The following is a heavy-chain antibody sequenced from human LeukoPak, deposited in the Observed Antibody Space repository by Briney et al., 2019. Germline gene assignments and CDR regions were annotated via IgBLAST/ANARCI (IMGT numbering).Heavy chain of an antibody. CDR3: ARQVSDYFYYYIDV. J-gene: IGHJ6*03. CDR1: GGSISSSGYY. Sequence: SETLSLTCSVSGGSISSSGYYWNWIRQPPGKGLEWVGSIYYSGTTYYNSSLKSRVTISEDTSKNRFSLMLPSVTAADTAVYYRARQVSDYFYYYIDVWGEGTTVIVSS. V-gene: IGHV4-39*01. CDR2: IYYSGTT.